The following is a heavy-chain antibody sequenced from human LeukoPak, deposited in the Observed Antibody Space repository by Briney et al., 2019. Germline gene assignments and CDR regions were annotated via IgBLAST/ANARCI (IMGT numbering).Heavy chain of an antibody. Sequence: GGSLILSCAASGFTFSTYWMHWVRQAPGKGLVWVSRIKSDGGTNYADSVKGRFTISRDNATKTVSLQMHSLRPEDTGVYYCARAPSEIGGYYPEYFRHWGQGTLVTVSS. D-gene: IGHD3-22*01. J-gene: IGHJ1*01. CDR3: ARAPSEIGGYYPEYFRH. CDR1: GFTFSTYW. V-gene: IGHV3-74*01. CDR2: IKSDGGT.